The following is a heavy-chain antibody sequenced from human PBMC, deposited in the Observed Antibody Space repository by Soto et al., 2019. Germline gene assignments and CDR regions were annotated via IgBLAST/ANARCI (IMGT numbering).Heavy chain of an antibody. CDR3: AKGQKRYFDWLEGAFDI. D-gene: IGHD3-9*01. J-gene: IGHJ3*02. CDR1: GFTFSSYG. Sequence: GGSLRLSCAASGFTFSSYGMHWVRQAPGKGLEWVAVISYDRSNKYYADSVKGRFTISRDNSKNTLYLQMNSLRAEDTAVYYCAKGQKRYFDWLEGAFDIWGQGTMVTVSS. CDR2: ISYDRSNK. V-gene: IGHV3-30*18.